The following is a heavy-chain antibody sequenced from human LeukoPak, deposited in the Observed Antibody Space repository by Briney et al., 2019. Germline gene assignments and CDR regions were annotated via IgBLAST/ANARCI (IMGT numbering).Heavy chain of an antibody. J-gene: IGHJ4*02. Sequence: SETLSLTCAVYGGSFSDYFWSWIRQPPGRGLEWIGEINHSGSTNYNPSLKSRVTISIDTSKSQFSLKLSSVTAADTAVYYCAKADEGLFDYWGQGTLVTVS. CDR2: INHSGST. D-gene: IGHD5-12*01. V-gene: IGHV4-34*01. CDR1: GGSFSDYF. CDR3: AKADEGLFDY.